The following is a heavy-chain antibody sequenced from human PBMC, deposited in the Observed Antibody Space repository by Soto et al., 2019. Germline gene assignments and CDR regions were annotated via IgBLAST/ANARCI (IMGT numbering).Heavy chain of an antibody. J-gene: IGHJ4*02. CDR3: ARVRRKRGSYYFDY. CDR1: GYTFTSYD. D-gene: IGHD3-10*01. V-gene: IGHV1-8*01. CDR2: MNPNSGNT. Sequence: ASVKVSCKASGYTFTSYDINWVRQATGQGLEWMGWMNPNSGNTGYAQKFQGRVTMTRNTSISTAYMELSSLRSEDTAVYYCARVRRKRGSYYFDYWGQGTLVTVS.